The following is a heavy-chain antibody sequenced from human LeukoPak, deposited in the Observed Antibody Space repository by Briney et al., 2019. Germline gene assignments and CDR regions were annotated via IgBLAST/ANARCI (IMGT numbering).Heavy chain of an antibody. CDR3: AKEVTFGGDKWFDY. CDR2: IKEDGSEQ. J-gene: IGHJ4*02. CDR1: GFTFSNYW. Sequence: GGSLRLSCAASGFTFSNYWMRWVRQAPGKGLEWVANIKEDGSEQHYEDSVKGRFTISRDNAKKSLYLQMNSLRAEDTAWYYCAKEVTFGGDKWFDYWGQGTLVTVSS. D-gene: IGHD3-16*01. V-gene: IGHV3-7*03.